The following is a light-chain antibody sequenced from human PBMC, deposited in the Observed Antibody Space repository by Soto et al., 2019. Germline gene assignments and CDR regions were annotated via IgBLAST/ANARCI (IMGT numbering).Light chain of an antibody. Sequence: HSVLTQPPSVSAAPGQKVTISCSGSSSNIGNNYVSWYQQLPGTAPKLLIYDNNKRPSGIPDRFSGSKSDTSATLGITGLQTGDEADYYCATWDSSLSAVVFGGGTKVTVL. CDR2: DNN. V-gene: IGLV1-51*01. CDR3: ATWDSSLSAVV. CDR1: SSNIGNNY. J-gene: IGLJ2*01.